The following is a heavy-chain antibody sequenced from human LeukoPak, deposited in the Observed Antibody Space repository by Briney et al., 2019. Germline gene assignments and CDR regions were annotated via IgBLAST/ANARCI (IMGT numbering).Heavy chain of an antibody. D-gene: IGHD4-17*01. CDR2: SHYSGNT. CDR1: GGSIRAYH. CDR3: ARDFLTVDV. Sequence: SETLSLTCTVSGGSIRAYHWSWIRQSPGKGLEWIAYSHYSGNTKYNPSLKNRVTMSVDASKNQFSLKLHSVTAADTAVYYCARDFLTVDVWGKGTTVTVSS. J-gene: IGHJ6*04. V-gene: IGHV4-59*01.